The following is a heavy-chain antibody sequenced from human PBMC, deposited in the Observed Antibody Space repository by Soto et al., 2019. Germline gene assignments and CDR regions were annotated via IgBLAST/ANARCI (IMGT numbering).Heavy chain of an antibody. CDR3: ARGSIAAAGSTNGFDP. CDR1: GGSFSGYY. Sequence: SETLSLTCAVYGGSFSGYYWSWIRQPPGKGLEWIGEINHSGSTNYNPSLKSRVTISVDTSKNQFSLKLSSVTAADTAVYYCARGSIAAAGSTNGFDPWGQGTLVTVSS. V-gene: IGHV4-34*01. J-gene: IGHJ5*02. D-gene: IGHD6-13*01. CDR2: INHSGST.